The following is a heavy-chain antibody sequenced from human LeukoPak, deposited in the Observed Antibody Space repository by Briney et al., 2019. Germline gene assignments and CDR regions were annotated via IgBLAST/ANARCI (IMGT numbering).Heavy chain of an antibody. CDR2: ISGSGGST. V-gene: IGHV3-23*01. CDR3: ASVASGMVRGVSWDTGYFDY. Sequence: PGGSLRLSCAASGFTFSSYAMSWVRQAPGKGLEWVSAISGSGGSTYYADSVKSRFTISRDNSKNTLYLQMNSLRAEDTAVYYCASVASGMVRGVSWDTGYFDYWGQGTLVTVSS. D-gene: IGHD3-10*01. J-gene: IGHJ4*02. CDR1: GFTFSSYA.